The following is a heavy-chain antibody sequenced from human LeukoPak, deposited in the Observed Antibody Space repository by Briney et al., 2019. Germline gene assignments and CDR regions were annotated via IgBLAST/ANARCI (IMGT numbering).Heavy chain of an antibody. Sequence: EGSLRLSCAASGFSFSSYWMHWVRQAPGKGLVWVARISPDGSSALSADSVRGRFTISRDNADNTLYLQLSSLRAEDTAVYYCARVSFCPRCHFDYWGQGTLVTVSS. CDR1: GFSFSSYW. CDR2: ISPDGSSA. CDR3: ARVSFCPRCHFDY. J-gene: IGHJ4*02. D-gene: IGHD2/OR15-2a*01. V-gene: IGHV3-74*03.